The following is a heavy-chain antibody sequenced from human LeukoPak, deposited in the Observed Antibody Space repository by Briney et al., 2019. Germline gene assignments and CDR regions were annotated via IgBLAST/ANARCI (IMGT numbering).Heavy chain of an antibody. CDR2: IREDGSEK. CDR1: GFTFSSYW. J-gene: IGHJ4*02. CDR3: ARVRYSYGYFDF. D-gene: IGHD5-18*01. V-gene: IGHV3-7*01. Sequence: GGSLRLSCADSGFTFSSYWMSGVPQAPGKGLEWVANIREDGSEKYYVDSVKGRFTISRDNAKNSLYLQMNSLRAEDTAVYYCARVRYSYGYFDFWGQGTLVTVSS.